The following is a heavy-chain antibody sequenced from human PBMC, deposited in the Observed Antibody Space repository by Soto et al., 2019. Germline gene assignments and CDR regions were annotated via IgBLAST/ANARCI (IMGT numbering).Heavy chain of an antibody. CDR1: GGSFSGYY. V-gene: IGHV4-34*01. CDR2: INHSGST. J-gene: IGHJ4*02. CDR3: ARGSAYYYGSGSLDY. D-gene: IGHD3-10*01. Sequence: QVQLQQWGAGLLKPSETLSLTCAVYGGSFSGYYWSWIRQPPGKGLEWIGEINHSGSTNYNPSLKSRVTTSVDTSKNQFSLKLSSVTAADTAVYYCARGSAYYYGSGSLDYWGQGTLVTVSS.